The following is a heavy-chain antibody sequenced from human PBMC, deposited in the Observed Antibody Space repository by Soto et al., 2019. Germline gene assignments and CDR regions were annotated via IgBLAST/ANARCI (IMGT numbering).Heavy chain of an antibody. J-gene: IGHJ3*02. V-gene: IGHV3-33*01. Sequence: PGGSLRLSCAASGFTFSRYGMHWVRQAPGKGLEWVAVIWYDGSNKYYADSVKGRFTISRDNSENTVYLQMKTLRAEDAAVYYCARETVMITFGGVIADAFDIWGQGTMVTVSS. CDR2: IWYDGSNK. CDR1: GFTFSRYG. CDR3: ARETVMITFGGVIADAFDI. D-gene: IGHD3-16*02.